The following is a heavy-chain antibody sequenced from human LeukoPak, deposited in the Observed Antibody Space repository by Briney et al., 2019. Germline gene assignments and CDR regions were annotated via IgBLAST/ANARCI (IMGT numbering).Heavy chain of an antibody. CDR1: GYTFTSYD. J-gene: IGHJ6*03. Sequence: ASVKVSCKASGYTFTSYDINWVRQATGQGLEWMGWMNPNSGNTGYAQKFQGRVTMTRNTSISTAYMELSSLRSEDTAVYYCARGRRRTMVWGASKGYYYYMDVWGKGTTVTVSS. CDR3: ARGRRRTMVWGASKGYYYYMDV. CDR2: MNPNSGNT. V-gene: IGHV1-8*01. D-gene: IGHD3-10*01.